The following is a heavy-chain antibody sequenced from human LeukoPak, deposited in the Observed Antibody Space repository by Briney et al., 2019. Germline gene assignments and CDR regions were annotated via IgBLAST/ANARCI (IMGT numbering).Heavy chain of an antibody. D-gene: IGHD2-8*02. CDR2: IDPTDSYT. CDR1: GYSFNDYR. CDR3: VRLGLYRIHY. V-gene: IGHV5-10-1*01. J-gene: IGHJ4*02. Sequence: RGESLEISCKGSGYSFNDYRISWVRQMPGKGLEWMGTIDPTDSYTKYSPSFQGHVTISLDKSISTAYLQWSGLRASDTAMYYCVRLGLYRIHYWGQGALVTVSS.